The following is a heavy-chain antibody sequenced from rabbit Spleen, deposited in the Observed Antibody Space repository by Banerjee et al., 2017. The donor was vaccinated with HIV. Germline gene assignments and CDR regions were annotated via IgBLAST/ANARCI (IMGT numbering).Heavy chain of an antibody. D-gene: IGHD1-1*01. CDR2: IDAGSSGST. CDR3: VRDKASTSGDYGPWYFDL. Sequence: QSLEESGGDLVKPGASLTLTCTASGFSFSNGYYMCWVRQAPGKGLEWIACIDAGSSGSTVYASWAKGRFTFSKTSSTTVSLQLNSLTAADTATYFCVRDKASTSGDYGPWYFDLWGQGTLVTVS. V-gene: IGHV1S40*01. CDR1: GFSFSNGYY. J-gene: IGHJ4*01.